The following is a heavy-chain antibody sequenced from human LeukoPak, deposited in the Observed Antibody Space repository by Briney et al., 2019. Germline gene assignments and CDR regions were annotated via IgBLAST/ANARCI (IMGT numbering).Heavy chain of an antibody. V-gene: IGHV1-3*03. CDR1: GYTFTSYA. Sequence: ASVKVSCKASGYTFTSYAMHWVRQAPGQRLEWMGWINAGNGNTKYSQEFQGRVTITRDTSASTAYMELSSLRSEDMAVYYCARDGVAVAAAFDIWGQGTMVTVSS. CDR3: ARDGVAVAAAFDI. D-gene: IGHD6-19*01. CDR2: INAGNGNT. J-gene: IGHJ3*02.